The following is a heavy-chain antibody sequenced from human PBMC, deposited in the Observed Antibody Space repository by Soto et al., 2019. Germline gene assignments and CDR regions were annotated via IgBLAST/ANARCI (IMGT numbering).Heavy chain of an antibody. CDR1: GYTFTRYD. V-gene: IGHV1-8*01. J-gene: IGHJ3*02. D-gene: IGHD3-3*01. CDR2: MNPNSGNT. CDR3: ARRPTLITIFGVVIIRNDAFDI. Sequence: RASVKVSCKASGYTFTRYDINWVRQATGQGLEWMGWMNPNSGNTGYAQKFQGRVTMTRNTSISTAYMELSSLRSEDTAVYYCARRPTLITIFGVVIIRNDAFDIWGQGTMVTVSS.